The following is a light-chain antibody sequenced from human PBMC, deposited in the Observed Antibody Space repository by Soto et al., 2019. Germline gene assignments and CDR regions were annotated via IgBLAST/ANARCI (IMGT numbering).Light chain of an antibody. CDR3: QSHDSSLSAYVV. CDR2: GNS. V-gene: IGLV1-40*01. Sequence: QSVLTQPPSVSGAPGQRVTISCTGSSSNIGAGYDVHWYQQLPGTAPKLLIYGNSNRPSGVPDRFSGSKSGTSPSLAITGLPAENEADYSGQSHDSSLSAYVVFGGGTTLTVL. J-gene: IGLJ2*01. CDR1: SSNIGAGYD.